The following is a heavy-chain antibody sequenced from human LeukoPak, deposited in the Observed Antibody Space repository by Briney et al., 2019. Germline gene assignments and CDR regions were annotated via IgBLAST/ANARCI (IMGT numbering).Heavy chain of an antibody. CDR3: AKDPGSGWYHSNYFDY. CDR2: ISGSGGST. CDR1: GFTFSSYA. D-gene: IGHD6-19*01. Sequence: GGSLRLSCAASGFTFSSYAMSWVRQSPGKGLEWVSAISGSGGSTYYADSVKGRFTISRDNSKNTLYLQMNSPRAEDTAVYYCAKDPGSGWYHSNYFDYWGQGTLVTVSS. J-gene: IGHJ4*02. V-gene: IGHV3-23*01.